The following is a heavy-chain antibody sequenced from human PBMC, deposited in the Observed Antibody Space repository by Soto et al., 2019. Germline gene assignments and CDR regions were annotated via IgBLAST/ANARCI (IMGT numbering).Heavy chain of an antibody. CDR3: AKSGGDGYNSAPYYFDY. D-gene: IGHD5-12*01. J-gene: IGHJ4*02. CDR1: GFTFSSYG. CDR2: ISYDGSNK. Sequence: QVQLVESGGGVVQPGRSLRLSCAASGFTFSSYGMHWVRQAPGKGLEWVAVISYDGSNKYYADSVKGRFTISRDNSKNTLYLQMNSLRAEDTAVYYCAKSGGDGYNSAPYYFDYWGQGTLVTVSS. V-gene: IGHV3-30*18.